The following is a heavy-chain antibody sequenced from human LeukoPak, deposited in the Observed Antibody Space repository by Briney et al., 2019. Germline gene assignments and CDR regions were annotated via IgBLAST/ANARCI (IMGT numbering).Heavy chain of an antibody. D-gene: IGHD3-10*01. Sequence: SVKVSCKASGGTFSSYAISWVRQAPGQGLEWMGGIIPIFGTATYAQKFQGRVTITADESTSTAYMELSSLRSEDTAVYYCARDSRDYGSGSSQHYFDYWGQGTLVTVSS. CDR3: ARDSRDYGSGSSQHYFDY. CDR2: IIPIFGTA. CDR1: GGTFSSYA. J-gene: IGHJ4*02. V-gene: IGHV1-69*13.